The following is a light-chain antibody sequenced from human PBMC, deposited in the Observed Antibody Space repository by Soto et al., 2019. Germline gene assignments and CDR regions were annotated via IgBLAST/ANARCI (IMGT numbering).Light chain of an antibody. J-gene: IGLJ3*02. CDR3: QPYDSINLWV. Sequence: NFMLTQPHSVSESPGKTVTISCTRSSGRIASNYVQWYQQRPGSAPTTVIYEDKQRPSGVPDRFSGSIDSSSNSASLTISELKTEDEADYYCQPYDSINLWVFGGGTKLTVL. CDR1: SGRIASNY. CDR2: EDK. V-gene: IGLV6-57*04.